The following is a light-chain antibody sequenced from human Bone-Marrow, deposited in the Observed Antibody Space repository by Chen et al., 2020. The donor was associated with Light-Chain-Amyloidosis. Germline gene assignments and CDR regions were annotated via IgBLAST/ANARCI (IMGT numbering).Light chain of an antibody. Sequence: EIVSTQSPGPLSLSPGEGANLPCRTRQTISSNYLTWYQQKFGQAPRLLIYGSSSRAPGIPDRFTGSGSGTDFTLTINRLEPEDFAMHYCQQYGTSPLTFGGGTKVEIK. V-gene: IGKV3-20*01. CDR1: QTISSNY. CDR2: GSS. J-gene: IGKJ4*01. CDR3: QQYGTSPLT.